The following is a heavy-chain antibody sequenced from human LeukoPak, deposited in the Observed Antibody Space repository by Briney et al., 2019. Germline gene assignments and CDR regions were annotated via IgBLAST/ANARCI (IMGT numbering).Heavy chain of an antibody. D-gene: IGHD3-22*01. CDR2: IYYSGST. CDR1: GGSISSGDYY. V-gene: IGHV4-30-4*01. CDR3: AREVVVTNYYYYGMDV. Sequence: SQTLSLTCTVSGGSISSGDYYWSWIRQPPGKGLEWIGYIYYSGSTYYNPSLKSRVTISVDTSKNQFSLKLSSVTAADTAVYYCAREVVVTNYYYYGMDVWGQGTTVTVSS. J-gene: IGHJ6*02.